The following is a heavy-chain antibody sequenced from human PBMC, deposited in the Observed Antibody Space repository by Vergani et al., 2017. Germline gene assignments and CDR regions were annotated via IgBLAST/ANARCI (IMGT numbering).Heavy chain of an antibody. CDR2: ISSSSSYI. CDR3: AKEDYGDYPGYFQH. D-gene: IGHD4-17*01. J-gene: IGHJ1*01. CDR1: GFTFSSYS. V-gene: IGHV3-21*04. Sequence: EVQLVESGGGLVKPGGSLRLSCAASGFTFSSYSMNWVRQAPGKGLEWVSSISSSSSYIYYADSVKGRFTISRDNAKNSLYLQMNSLRAEDTAVYYCAKEDYGDYPGYFQHWGQGTLVTVSS.